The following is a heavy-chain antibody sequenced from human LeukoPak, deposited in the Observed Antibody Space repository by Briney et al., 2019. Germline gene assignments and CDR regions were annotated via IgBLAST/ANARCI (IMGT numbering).Heavy chain of an antibody. J-gene: IGHJ6*04. CDR1: GYTFTSYY. CDR3: ARERAAAGIYYYYGMDV. Sequence: ASVKVSCKPSGYTFTSYYMHWVRQAPGQGLEWMGIINPSGGSTSYAQKFQGRVTMTRDTSTSTVYMELSSLRSEDTAVYYCARERAAAGIYYYYGMDVWGKGTTVTVSS. D-gene: IGHD6-13*01. CDR2: INPSGGST. V-gene: IGHV1-46*01.